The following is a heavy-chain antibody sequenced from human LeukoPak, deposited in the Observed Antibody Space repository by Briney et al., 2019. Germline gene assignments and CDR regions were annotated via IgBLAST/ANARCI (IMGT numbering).Heavy chain of an antibody. D-gene: IGHD6-19*01. CDR2: ISSSSSYI. CDR1: GFTFSSYS. V-gene: IGHV3-21*01. CDR3: ARRIAVAAVSEFDY. Sequence: PGGSLRLSCAASGFTFSSYSMNWVRQAPGKGLEWVSSISSSSSYIYYADSVKGRFTISRDNAKNSLYLQMNSLRAEDTAVYYCARRIAVAAVSEFDYWGQGTLVTVSS. J-gene: IGHJ4*02.